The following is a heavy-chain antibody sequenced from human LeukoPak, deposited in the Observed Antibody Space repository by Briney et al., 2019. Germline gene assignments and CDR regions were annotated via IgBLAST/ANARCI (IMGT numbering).Heavy chain of an antibody. Sequence: GGSVRLSCVASGFTFSSNWMHWVRQAPGKGLVWVSRINSDGSSTSYADSVKGRFTISRDNAKNTLYLQMNSLRAEDTAVYFCASPGATSKFDYWGQGTQVTVSS. CDR3: ASPGATSKFDY. CDR2: INSDGSST. D-gene: IGHD1-26*01. V-gene: IGHV3-74*01. CDR1: GFTFSSNW. J-gene: IGHJ4*02.